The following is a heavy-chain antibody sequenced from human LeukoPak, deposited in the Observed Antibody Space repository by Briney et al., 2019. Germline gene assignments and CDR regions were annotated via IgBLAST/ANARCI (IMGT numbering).Heavy chain of an antibody. J-gene: IGHJ4*02. CDR1: GGSISSSSYY. CDR3: ARHVMVVPAAIRY. D-gene: IGHD2-2*02. V-gene: IGHV4-39*01. Sequence: PSETLSLTCTVSGGSISSSSYYSGWIRQPPGKGLEWIGSIYYSGSTYYNPSLKSRVTISVDTSKNQCSLKLSSVTAADTAVYYCARHVMVVPAAIRYWGQGTLVTVPS. CDR2: IYYSGST.